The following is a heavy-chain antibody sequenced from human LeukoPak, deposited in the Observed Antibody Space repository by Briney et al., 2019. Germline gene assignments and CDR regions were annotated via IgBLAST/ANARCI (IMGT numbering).Heavy chain of an antibody. CDR3: ARAGIAVAGTVFGFDY. J-gene: IGHJ4*02. CDR2: ISSSGSTI. V-gene: IGHV3-11*01. CDR1: GFTSSDYY. Sequence: GGSLRLSCAASGFTSSDYYMSWIRQAPGKGLEWVSYISSSGSTIYYADSVKGRFTISRDNAKNSLYLQMNSLRAEDTAVYYCARAGIAVAGTVFGFDYWGQGTLVTVSS. D-gene: IGHD6-19*01.